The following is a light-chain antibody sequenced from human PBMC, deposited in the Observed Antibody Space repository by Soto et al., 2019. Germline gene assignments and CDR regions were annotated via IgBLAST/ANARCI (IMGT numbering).Light chain of an antibody. Sequence: DIEMTQSPSSLSVSVGDRVTITCRASQSVSTWLAWYQQKPGKAPQVLISMASTLESGVPSRFSGSGSGTEFTLTISSLQPDDFATYYCQHYNSYSEAFGQGTKVDIK. CDR1: QSVSTW. V-gene: IGKV1-5*03. CDR3: QHYNSYSEA. CDR2: MAS. J-gene: IGKJ1*01.